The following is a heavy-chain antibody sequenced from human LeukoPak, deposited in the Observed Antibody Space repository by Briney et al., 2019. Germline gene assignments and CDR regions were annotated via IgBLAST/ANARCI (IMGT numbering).Heavy chain of an antibody. Sequence: SETLSLTCSVSGGSISSDGYSWSWIRQPPGKGLEWIGYIYQSGSTYYNPSLKSRVTISVDTSKNQFSLKLSSVTAADTAVYYCARLPRGKSSNDYWGQGTLVTVSS. D-gene: IGHD2-2*01. CDR3: ARLPRGKSSNDY. V-gene: IGHV4-30-2*01. CDR2: IYQSGST. J-gene: IGHJ4*02. CDR1: GGSISSDGYS.